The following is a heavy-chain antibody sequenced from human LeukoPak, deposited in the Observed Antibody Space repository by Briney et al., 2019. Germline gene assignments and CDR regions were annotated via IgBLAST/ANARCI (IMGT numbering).Heavy chain of an antibody. CDR3: AKGVYSSSWYYFDY. D-gene: IGHD6-13*01. CDR2: ISDSGGST. J-gene: IGHJ4*02. CDR1: GFTFSNYA. Sequence: GGSLRLSCAASGFTFSNYAVNWVRQAPGKGLEWVSSISDSGGSTYYADSVKGRFTISRDNSKNTLYLQMNSLRAEDTAVYYCAKGVYSSSWYYFDYWGQGTLVTVSS. V-gene: IGHV3-23*01.